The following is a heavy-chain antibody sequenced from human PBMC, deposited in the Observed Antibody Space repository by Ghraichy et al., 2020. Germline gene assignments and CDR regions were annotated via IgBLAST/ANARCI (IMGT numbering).Heavy chain of an antibody. Sequence: SETLSLTCTVSGDSISSNYSWAWIRQPPGKGPEWIGIIYYSGSTYYNRSLRSRVTISVDSSKNQFSLKLSSVTAADTAVYYCARRVVRGVNWFDPWGQGTLVPVSS. V-gene: IGHV4-39*01. CDR3: ARRVVRGVNWFDP. D-gene: IGHD3-10*01. CDR1: GDSISSNYS. J-gene: IGHJ5*02. CDR2: IYYSGST.